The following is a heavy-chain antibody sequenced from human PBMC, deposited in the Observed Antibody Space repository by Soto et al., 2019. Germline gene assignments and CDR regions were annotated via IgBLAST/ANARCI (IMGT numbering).Heavy chain of an antibody. J-gene: IGHJ4*02. D-gene: IGHD3-9*01. CDR2: IYYSGST. Sequence: SETLSLTCTVSGGSISSGDYYWSWIRQPPGKGLEWIGYIYYSGSTYYNPSLKSRVTISVDTSKNQFSLKLSSVTAADTAVYYCARGNPDVLRYFDWLLYGALFDYWGQGTLVTVSS. CDR1: GGSISSGDYY. V-gene: IGHV4-30-4*01. CDR3: ARGNPDVLRYFDWLLYGALFDY.